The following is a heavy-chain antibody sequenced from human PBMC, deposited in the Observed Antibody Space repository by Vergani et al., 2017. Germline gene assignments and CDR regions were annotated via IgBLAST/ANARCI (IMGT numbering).Heavy chain of an antibody. CDR1: GFTFSSYA. D-gene: IGHD3-3*01. CDR2: ISSSSSTI. Sequence: EVQLLESGGGLVQPGGSLRLSCAASGFTFSSYAMSWVRQAPGKGLEWVSYISSSSSTIYYADSVKGRFTISRDNAKNSLYLQMNSLRAEDTAVYYCARTTYYDFWSGPDAFDIWGQGTMVTVSS. CDR3: ARTTYYDFWSGPDAFDI. J-gene: IGHJ3*02. V-gene: IGHV3-48*01.